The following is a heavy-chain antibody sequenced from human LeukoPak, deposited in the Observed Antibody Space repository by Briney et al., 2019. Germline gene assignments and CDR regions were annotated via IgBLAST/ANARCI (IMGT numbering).Heavy chain of an antibody. CDR2: ISGSGGST. V-gene: IGHV3-23*01. D-gene: IGHD4-17*01. J-gene: IGHJ6*02. Sequence: PGGSLRLSCAASGFTFSSYAMSWVRQAPGKGLERVSAISGSGGSTYYADSVKGRFTISRDNSKNTLYLQMNSLRAEDTAVYYCAKTVTRPYGYYGMDVWGQGTTVTVSS. CDR3: AKTVTRPYGYYGMDV. CDR1: GFTFSSYA.